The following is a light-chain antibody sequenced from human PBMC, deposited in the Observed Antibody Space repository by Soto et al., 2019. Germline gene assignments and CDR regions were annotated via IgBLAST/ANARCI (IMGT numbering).Light chain of an antibody. V-gene: IGKV3-20*01. J-gene: IGKJ1*01. CDR3: QQYGSAPAWT. CDR1: QSISSSY. Sequence: EIVLTQSPGTLSLSPGERATLSCRASQSISSSYLAWYQQKPGQAPRLLIYGASKRATGIPDRFSGSGSGTDFTLTISRQESEDLAVYYCQQYGSAPAWTFGRGTKVEIK. CDR2: GAS.